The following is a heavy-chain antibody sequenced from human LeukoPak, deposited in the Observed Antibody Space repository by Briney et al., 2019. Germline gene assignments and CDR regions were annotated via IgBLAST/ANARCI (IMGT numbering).Heavy chain of an antibody. CDR3: ARESGIAARGDYYYYGMDV. J-gene: IGHJ6*02. Sequence: PGGSLRLSCAASGFTFSSYWMSWVRRAPGKGLEWVANIKQDGSEKYYVDSVKGRFTISRDNAKNSLYLQMNSLRAEDTAVYYCARESGIAARGDYYYYGMDVWGQGTTVTVSS. CDR2: IKQDGSEK. CDR1: GFTFSSYW. D-gene: IGHD6-6*01. V-gene: IGHV3-7*01.